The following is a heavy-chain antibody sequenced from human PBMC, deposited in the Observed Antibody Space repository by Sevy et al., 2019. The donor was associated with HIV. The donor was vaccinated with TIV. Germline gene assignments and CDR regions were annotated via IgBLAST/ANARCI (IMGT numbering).Heavy chain of an antibody. V-gene: IGHV1-69*13. J-gene: IGHJ3*01. Sequence: ASVKVSCKASGGTFSSYAINWVRQAPGQGLEWMGGIIPIFGTANYSQKFQGRVTTTADESTSTAYMELSSLRSEDTAVYYCARTFDSEGAFDVWGQRTMVTVSS. CDR3: ARTFDSEGAFDV. CDR2: IIPIFGTA. CDR1: GGTFSSYA.